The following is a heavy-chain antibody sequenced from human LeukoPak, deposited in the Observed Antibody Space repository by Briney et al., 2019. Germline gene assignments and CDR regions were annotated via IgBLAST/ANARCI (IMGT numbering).Heavy chain of an antibody. CDR2: IYTSGST. V-gene: IGHV4-4*07. Sequence: SSETLSLTCTVSGGSISSYYWSWIRQPAGKGLEWIGRIYTSGSTNYNPSPKSRVTMSVDTSKNQFSLKLSSVTAADTAVYYCARDSSSWNFDYWGQGTLVTVSS. CDR3: ARDSSSWNFDY. J-gene: IGHJ4*02. CDR1: GGSISSYY. D-gene: IGHD6-13*01.